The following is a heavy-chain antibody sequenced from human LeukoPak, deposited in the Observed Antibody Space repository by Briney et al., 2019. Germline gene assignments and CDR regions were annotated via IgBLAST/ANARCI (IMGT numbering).Heavy chain of an antibody. CDR3: ASKEDYYGSGSYYWIDY. CDR1: GGTFSSYA. V-gene: IGHV1-69*13. Sequence: SVKVSCKASGGTFSSYAISWVRQAPGQGLEWMGGIIPIFGTANYAQKFQGRVTITADESTSTAYMELSSLGSEDTAVYYCASKEDYYGSGSYYWIDYWGQGTLVTVSS. J-gene: IGHJ4*02. CDR2: IIPIFGTA. D-gene: IGHD3-10*01.